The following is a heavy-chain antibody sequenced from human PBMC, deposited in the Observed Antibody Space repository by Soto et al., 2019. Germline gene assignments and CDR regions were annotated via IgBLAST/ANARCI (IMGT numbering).Heavy chain of an antibody. V-gene: IGHV4-59*01. D-gene: IGHD2-2*03. J-gene: IGHJ4*02. Sequence: PSETLSLTCTVSGGSISSYYWSWIRQPPGKGLEWIGYIYYTGSTNYNPSLKSRVTISVDKSKNQFSLKLISVTTADTAVYFCAREGNLGRWIQPLDSWGQGTLVTVSS. CDR1: GGSISSYY. CDR2: IYYTGST. CDR3: AREGNLGRWIQPLDS.